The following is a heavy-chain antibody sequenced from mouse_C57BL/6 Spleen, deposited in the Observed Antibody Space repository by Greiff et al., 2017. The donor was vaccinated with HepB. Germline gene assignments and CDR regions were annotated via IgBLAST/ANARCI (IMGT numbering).Heavy chain of an antibody. D-gene: IGHD2-1*01. Sequence: QVQLQQPGAELVKPGASVKLSCKASGYTFTSYWMHWVKQRPGQGLEWIGMIHPNSGSTNYNEKFKSKATLTVDKSSSTAYMQLSSLTSEDSAVYYCARSEGYYGNYRGLYWYFDVWGTGTTVTVSS. V-gene: IGHV1-64*01. CDR2: IHPNSGST. CDR3: ARSEGYYGNYRGLYWYFDV. CDR1: GYTFTSYW. J-gene: IGHJ1*03.